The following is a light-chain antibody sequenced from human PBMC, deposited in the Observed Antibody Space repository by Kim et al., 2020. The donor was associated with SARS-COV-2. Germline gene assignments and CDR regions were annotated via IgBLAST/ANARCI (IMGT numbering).Light chain of an antibody. Sequence: EIVLTQSPGILSLSPGERATLSCRASQSVYSNYLAWYLQKPGQAPRLLIYGASSRATGIPDRFSGSGSGTDFTLTINRLQPDDFAVYYCQQYGSSWTFGQGTKVDIK. CDR1: QSVYSNY. J-gene: IGKJ1*01. CDR3: QQYGSSWT. CDR2: GAS. V-gene: IGKV3-20*01.